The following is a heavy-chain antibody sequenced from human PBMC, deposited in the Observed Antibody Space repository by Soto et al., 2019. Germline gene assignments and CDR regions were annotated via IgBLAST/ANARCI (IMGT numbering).Heavy chain of an antibody. D-gene: IGHD3-10*01. CDR2: IRSKANSYAT. CDR1: GFTFSGSA. CDR3: ARAPRGNYGYPSYFDY. J-gene: IGHJ4*02. Sequence: GGSLRLSCAASGFTFSGSAMHWGRQASWKGLEWVGRIRSKANSYATAYAASVKGRFTISRDDSKNTAYLQMNSLKTEDTAVYYCARAPRGNYGYPSYFDYWGQGTLVTVSS. V-gene: IGHV3-73*01.